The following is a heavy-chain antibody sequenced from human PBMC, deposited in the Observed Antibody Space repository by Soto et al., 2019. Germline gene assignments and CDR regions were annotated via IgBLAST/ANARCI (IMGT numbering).Heavy chain of an antibody. D-gene: IGHD2-2*01. CDR3: ARLVVPGAPMDV. J-gene: IGHJ6*02. Sequence: GESLKISCKGSGYTFTHYWISWVRQMPGKGLELLGRIDPSDSYTTYNPSFQGHVSISSHKSISTAFLQWSGLQASDTAMYFCARLVVPGAPMDVWGQGTSGTGSS. CDR2: IDPSDSYT. CDR1: GYTFTHYW. V-gene: IGHV5-10-1*01.